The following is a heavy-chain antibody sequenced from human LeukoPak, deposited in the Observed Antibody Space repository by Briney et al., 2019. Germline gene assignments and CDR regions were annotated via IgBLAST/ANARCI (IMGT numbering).Heavy chain of an antibody. CDR2: IYPGDSDT. Sequence: HGESLKISCKGSGYSFTSYWIGWVRQMPGKGLEWMGIIYPGDSDTRYSPSFQGQVTISADKSITTAYLQWTSLKASDTAMYYCARGGACGGDCYSPSSAFDIWGQGTMVTVSS. J-gene: IGHJ3*02. CDR1: GYSFTSYW. CDR3: ARGGACGGDCYSPSSAFDI. V-gene: IGHV5-51*01. D-gene: IGHD2-21*02.